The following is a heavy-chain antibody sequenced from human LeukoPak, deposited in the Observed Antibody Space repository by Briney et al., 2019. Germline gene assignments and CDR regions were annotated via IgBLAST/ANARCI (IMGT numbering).Heavy chain of an antibody. V-gene: IGHV1-18*01. D-gene: IGHD2-8*01. CDR1: GYTLSEYG. CDR2: ITTYNGDK. Sequence: ASVKVSCKASGYTLSEYGITWVRRAPGQGLEWVGWITTYNGDKKYSQKFQGRVTMTTDTSTSTYYMELSSLRSDDTAVYYCARDCSNGVCFPRDYWGQGTLVT. J-gene: IGHJ4*02. CDR3: ARDCSNGVCFPRDY.